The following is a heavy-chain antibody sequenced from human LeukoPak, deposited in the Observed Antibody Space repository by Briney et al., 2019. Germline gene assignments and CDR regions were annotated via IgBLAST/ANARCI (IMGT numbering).Heavy chain of an antibody. CDR2: IYSGGST. CDR1: GFTVSSNY. CDR3: ARGRTECSSTWHLQH. D-gene: IGHD6-13*01. Sequence: PGGSLRLSCAASGFTVSSNYMSWVRQAPGKGLEWVSVIYSGGSTYYADSVKGRFTISRDNSKNTLYLQMNSLRAEDTAVYYCARGRTECSSTWHLQHWGQGTLVTVSS. V-gene: IGHV3-53*01. J-gene: IGHJ1*01.